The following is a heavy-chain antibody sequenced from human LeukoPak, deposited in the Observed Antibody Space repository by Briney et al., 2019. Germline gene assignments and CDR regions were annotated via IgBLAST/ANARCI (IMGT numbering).Heavy chain of an antibody. CDR3: TRVGRGSGWDPLGY. CDR2: IRSKAYGGTT. Sequence: PGGSLRLSCTASGFTFGDYAMGWVRRAPGKGLEWVGFIRSKAYGGTTEYAASVKGRFTISRDDSKSIAYLQMNSLKTEDTAVYYCTRVGRGSGWDPLGYWGQGTLVTVSS. D-gene: IGHD6-19*01. CDR1: GFTFGDYA. V-gene: IGHV3-49*04. J-gene: IGHJ4*02.